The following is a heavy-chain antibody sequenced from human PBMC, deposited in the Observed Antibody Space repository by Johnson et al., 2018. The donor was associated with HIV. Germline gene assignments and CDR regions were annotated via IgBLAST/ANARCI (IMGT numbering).Heavy chain of an antibody. V-gene: IGHV3-20*04. J-gene: IGHJ3*02. CDR2: INWNGGST. CDR3: ARNEDSNDGGRDAFDI. Sequence: MLLVESGGGVVRPGGSLRLSCAASGFTFDDYGMSWVRQGPGKGLEWVSGINWNGGSTGYADSLKGRFTISRDNAKNSLYLQMNGLRAEDTALYYCARNEDSNDGGRDAFDIWGQGTMVTVPS. D-gene: IGHD4-11*01. CDR1: GFTFDDYG.